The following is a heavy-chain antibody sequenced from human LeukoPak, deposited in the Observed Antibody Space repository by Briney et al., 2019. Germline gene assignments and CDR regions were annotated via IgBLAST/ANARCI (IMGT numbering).Heavy chain of an antibody. CDR2: IGGHNGIT. D-gene: IGHD4-17*01. V-gene: IGHV1-18*01. Sequence: ASVKVSCKTSGYTFTTYGVSWVRQVPGQGLEWMGWIGGHNGITSYAQNVQGRVAMTTDSSTSTAYMELRSLTSDDTAVYYCARSGATVTTHFDSWGQGTLVTVSS. J-gene: IGHJ4*02. CDR1: GYTFTTYG. CDR3: ARSGATVTTHFDS.